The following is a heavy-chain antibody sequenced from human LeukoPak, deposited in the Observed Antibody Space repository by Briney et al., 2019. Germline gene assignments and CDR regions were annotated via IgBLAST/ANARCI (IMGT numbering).Heavy chain of an antibody. J-gene: IGHJ3*02. Sequence: PSETLSLTCTVSGGSISSSSYYWGWIRQPPGKGLEWIGSIYYSGSTNYNPSLNGRVTMSVDTAKNQFSLTLSSVTAADTAVYYCARRGVYPRAYDIWGQGTMVTVSS. V-gene: IGHV4-39*01. D-gene: IGHD2/OR15-2a*01. CDR2: IYYSGST. CDR3: ARRGVYPRAYDI. CDR1: GGSISSSSYY.